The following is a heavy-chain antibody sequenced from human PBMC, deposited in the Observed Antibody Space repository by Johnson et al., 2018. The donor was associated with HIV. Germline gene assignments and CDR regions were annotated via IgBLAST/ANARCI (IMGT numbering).Heavy chain of an antibody. CDR3: ARAASAPNDAFDI. J-gene: IGHJ3*02. D-gene: IGHD6-13*01. V-gene: IGHV3-7*05. CDR1: GFTFSSYW. Sequence: VQLVESGGGLVQPGGSLRLSCAASGFTFSSYWMSWVRQAPGKGLEWVANIKQDGSEKYYVDSVKGRFTISRDNAKNSLYLQMNSLRVEDTALYYCARAASAPNDAFDIWGQGTMVTVSS. CDR2: IKQDGSEK.